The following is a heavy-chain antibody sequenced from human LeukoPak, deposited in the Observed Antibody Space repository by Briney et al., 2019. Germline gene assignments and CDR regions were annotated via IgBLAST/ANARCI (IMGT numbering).Heavy chain of an antibody. CDR3: ARDPTKRIAARPTAFDP. V-gene: IGHV3-20*04. J-gene: IGHJ5*02. CDR1: GGSFSGYY. D-gene: IGHD6-6*01. CDR2: INWNGGST. Sequence: ETLSLTCAVYGGSFSGYYWSWIRQPPGKGLEWISGINWNGGSTGYADSVKGRFTISRDNAKNSLYLQMNSLRAEDTALYYCARDPTKRIAARPTAFDPWGQGTLVTVSS.